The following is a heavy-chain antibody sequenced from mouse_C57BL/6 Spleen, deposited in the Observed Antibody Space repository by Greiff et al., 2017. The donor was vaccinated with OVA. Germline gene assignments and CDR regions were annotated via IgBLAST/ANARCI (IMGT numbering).Heavy chain of an antibody. V-gene: IGHV1-52*01. CDR2: IDPSDSET. Sequence: QVQLQQPGAELVRPGSSVKLSCKASGYTFTSYWMHWVKQRPIQGLEWIGNIDPSDSETHYNQKFKDKATLTVDKSSSTAYMQLSSLTSEDSAVYYCAREGPYAMDYWGQGTSVTVSS. J-gene: IGHJ4*01. CDR1: GYTFTSYW. CDR3: AREGPYAMDY.